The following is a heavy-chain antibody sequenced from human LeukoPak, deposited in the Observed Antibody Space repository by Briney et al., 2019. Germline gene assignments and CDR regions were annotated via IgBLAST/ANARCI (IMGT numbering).Heavy chain of an antibody. V-gene: IGHV4-59*08. Sequence: SETLSLTCTVSGGSISSYYWSWIRQPPGKGLEWIGYIYYSGSTNYNPSLKSRVTISVDTSKNQFSLKLSSVTAADTAVYYCARAIPGRATVYHFDYWGQGTLVTVSS. CDR3: ARAIPGRATVYHFDY. CDR2: IYYSGST. D-gene: IGHD4-17*01. CDR1: GGSISSYY. J-gene: IGHJ4*02.